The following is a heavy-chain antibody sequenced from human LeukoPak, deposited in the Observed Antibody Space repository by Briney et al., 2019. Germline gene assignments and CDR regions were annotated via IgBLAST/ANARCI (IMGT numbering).Heavy chain of an antibody. CDR3: ARASSGLAPRNYYYYYGMDV. J-gene: IGHJ6*02. CDR1: GYTFTSYY. CDR2: INPSGGST. Sequence: ASVKVSCKASGYTFTSYYMHWVRQAPGQGLEWMGIINPSGGSTSYAQKFQGRVTMTRDTSTSTVYMELSSLRSEDTAVYYCARASSGLAPRNYYYYYGMDVWGQGTTVTVSS. V-gene: IGHV1-46*01. D-gene: IGHD6-19*01.